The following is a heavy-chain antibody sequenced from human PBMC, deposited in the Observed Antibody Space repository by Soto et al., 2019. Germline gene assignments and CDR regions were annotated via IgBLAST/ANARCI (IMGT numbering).Heavy chain of an antibody. V-gene: IGHV4-59*01. Sequence: PSETLSLTCTVSGGSISSYYWSWIRQPPGKGLEWIGYIYYSGSTNYNPSLKSRVTISVDTSKNQFSLKLSSVTAADTAVYYCARGDYDILTGYYRPFRFGYWGQGTLVTVSS. CDR3: ARGDYDILTGYYRPFRFGY. CDR1: GGSISSYY. CDR2: IYYSGST. D-gene: IGHD3-9*01. J-gene: IGHJ4*02.